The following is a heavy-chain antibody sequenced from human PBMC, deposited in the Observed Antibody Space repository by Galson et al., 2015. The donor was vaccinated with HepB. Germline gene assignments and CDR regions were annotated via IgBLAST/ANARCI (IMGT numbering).Heavy chain of an antibody. CDR1: GFTVSGNY. D-gene: IGHD3-16*01. Sequence: SLRLSCAPSGFTVSGNYVSWVRQAPGKGLEWVSLIYSSTTTYYADSVKGRFTISRDNSKNALYLQMNSLRAEDTAVYYCARDQGDDYVNYYYYHGMDVWGQGTTVTVSS. V-gene: IGHV3-66*03. J-gene: IGHJ6*02. CDR3: ARDQGDDYVNYYYYHGMDV. CDR2: IYSSTTT.